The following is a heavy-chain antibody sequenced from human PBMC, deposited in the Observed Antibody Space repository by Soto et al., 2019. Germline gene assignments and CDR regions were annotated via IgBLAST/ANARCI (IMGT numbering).Heavy chain of an antibody. D-gene: IGHD3-22*01. J-gene: IGHJ4*02. Sequence: PSETLTLTCTVSGGSISSGDYYWSWIRQPPGKGLEWIGYIYYSGSTYYNPSLKSRVTISVDTSKNQFSLKLSSVTAADTAVYYCASARPHDSSGYSDYWGQGTLVTVSS. CDR3: ASARPHDSSGYSDY. CDR1: GGSISSGDYY. V-gene: IGHV4-30-4*01. CDR2: IYYSGST.